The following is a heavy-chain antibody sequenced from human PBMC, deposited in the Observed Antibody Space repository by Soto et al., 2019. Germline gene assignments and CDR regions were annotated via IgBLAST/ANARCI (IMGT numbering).Heavy chain of an antibody. V-gene: IGHV3-30-3*01. D-gene: IGHD3-22*01. CDR1: GFTFSSYA. CDR3: ARAGGYYYDSSGYYLDY. J-gene: IGHJ4*02. CDR2: ISYDGSNK. Sequence: SCAVSGFTFSSYAIHWVRQAPGKGLEWVAVISYDGSNKYYADSVKGRFTISRDNSKNTLYLQMNSLRAEDTAVYYCARAGGYYYDSSGYYLDYWGQGTLVTVSS.